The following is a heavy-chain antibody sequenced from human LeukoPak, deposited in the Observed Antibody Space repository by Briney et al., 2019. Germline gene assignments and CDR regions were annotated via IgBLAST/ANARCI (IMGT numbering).Heavy chain of an antibody. Sequence: SETLTLTCTVSGVTFSGYYWSWIRQPPGKGLEWIGEINHSGSTNYYPSLKSRFTISVDTSKNNFSLQLSTVTAADTAVYYCARDRYCYDRRRSWFDPGGEGTLVTVSS. D-gene: IGHD3-22*01. CDR1: GVTFSGYY. J-gene: IGHJ5*02. CDR3: ARDRYCYDRRRSWFDP. CDR2: INHSGST. V-gene: IGHV4-34*01.